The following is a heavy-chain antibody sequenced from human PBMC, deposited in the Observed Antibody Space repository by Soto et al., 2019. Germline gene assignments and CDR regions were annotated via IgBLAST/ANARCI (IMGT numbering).Heavy chain of an antibody. V-gene: IGHV4-31*03. CDR3: ASQPPRQAGG. Sequence: SETLSLTCTVSGGSISRGGYYWSWIRQHPGKGLEWIGYIYYSGSTYYNPSLKSRVTISVDTSKNQFSLKLSSVTAADTAVYYCASQPPRQAGGWGQGTLVTVSS. CDR1: GGSISRGGYY. CDR2: IYYSGST. J-gene: IGHJ4*02. D-gene: IGHD6-13*01.